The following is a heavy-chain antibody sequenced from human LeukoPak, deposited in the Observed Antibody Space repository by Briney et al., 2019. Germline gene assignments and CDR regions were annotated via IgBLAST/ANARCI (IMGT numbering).Heavy chain of an antibody. D-gene: IGHD3-9*01. J-gene: IGHJ6*02. Sequence: PGGSLRLSCAASGFTFSSYSMNWVRQAPGKGLEWVGRIRSKANSYATAYAASVKGRFTISRDDSKNTAYLQMNSLKTEDTAVYYCTRHDEEYFDWLFEVPPYYYGMDVWGQGTTVTVSS. CDR2: IRSKANSYAT. CDR1: GFTFSSYS. CDR3: TRHDEEYFDWLFEVPPYYYGMDV. V-gene: IGHV3-73*01.